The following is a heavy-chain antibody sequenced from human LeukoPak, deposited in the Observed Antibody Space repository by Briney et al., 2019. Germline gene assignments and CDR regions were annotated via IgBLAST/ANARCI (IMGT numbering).Heavy chain of an antibody. CDR3: ARDRGSSSWYGGYYYYYYMDV. Sequence: AGGSLRLSCAACGFTFSSYDMHWVRQATGKGLEWVSAIGTAGDTYYPGSVKGRFTISRDNAKNSLYLQMNSLRAEDTAVYYCARDRGSSSWYGGYYYYYYMDVWGKGTTVTISS. J-gene: IGHJ6*03. CDR1: GFTFSSYD. CDR2: IGTAGDT. V-gene: IGHV3-13*01. D-gene: IGHD6-13*01.